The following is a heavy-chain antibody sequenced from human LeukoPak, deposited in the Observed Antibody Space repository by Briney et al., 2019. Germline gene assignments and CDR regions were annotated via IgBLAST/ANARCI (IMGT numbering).Heavy chain of an antibody. CDR1: GGSISSSSFY. V-gene: IGHV4-39*07. CDR3: VRDSGSYYFDY. J-gene: IGHJ4*02. D-gene: IGHD1-26*01. CDR2: IHYSGST. Sequence: SETLSLTCTVSGGSISSSSFYWAWIRQPPGKGREWVGNIHYSGSTYYNPSLKSRVTISVDTSKNQFSLKLSSVTAADTAVYYCVRDSGSYYFDYWGQGTLVTVSS.